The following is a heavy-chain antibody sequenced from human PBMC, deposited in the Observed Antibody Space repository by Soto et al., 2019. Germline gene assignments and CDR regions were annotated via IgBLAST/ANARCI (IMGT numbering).Heavy chain of an antibody. J-gene: IGHJ4*02. CDR2: IYWDDDK. D-gene: IGHD4-17*01. CDR3: AHTVPQYGDYGYFDY. Sequence: QITLKESGPTLVKPTQTLTLTCTFSGFSLSTSGVGVGWIRQPPGKALEWLALIYWDDDKRYSPSLKSRLTITQDTSENQVVLTLTNMDPVDTATYYCAHTVPQYGDYGYFDYWGQGTLVTVSS. V-gene: IGHV2-5*02. CDR1: GFSLSTSGVG.